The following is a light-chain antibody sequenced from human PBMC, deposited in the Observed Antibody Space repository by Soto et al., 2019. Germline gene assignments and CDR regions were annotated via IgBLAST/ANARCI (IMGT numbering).Light chain of an antibody. J-gene: IGKJ1*01. CDR3: LQYKSYSRT. CDR2: DAS. V-gene: IGKV1-5*01. CDR1: QRINNW. Sequence: DIQMTQSPSTLSASVGDRVTITCRASQRINNWLAWYQQKSGKAPNLLIYDASGFESGVPSMFSVSGSGTEFTLTNSSLHPYDFATHSILQYKSYSRTFVQGTNVDIK.